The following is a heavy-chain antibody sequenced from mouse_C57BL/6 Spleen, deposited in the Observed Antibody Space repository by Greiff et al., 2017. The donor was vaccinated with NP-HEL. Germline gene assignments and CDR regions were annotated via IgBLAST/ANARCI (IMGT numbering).Heavy chain of an antibody. V-gene: IGHV2-9*01. D-gene: IGHD4-1*01. CDR1: GFSLTSYG. CDR3: AKHGGDWDGEGYWYFDG. J-gene: IGHJ1*03. CDR2: IWGGGST. Sequence: QVQLQQSGPGLVAPSQSLSITCTVSGFSLTSYGVDWVRQPPGKGLEWLGVIWGGGSTNYNSALMSRLSISKDNSKSQVFLKMNSLQTDDTAMYYCAKHGGDWDGEGYWYFDGWGTGTTVTVSS.